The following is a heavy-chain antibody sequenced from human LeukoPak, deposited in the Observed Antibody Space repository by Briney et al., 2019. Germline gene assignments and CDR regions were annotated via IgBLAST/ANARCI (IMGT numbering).Heavy chain of an antibody. CDR2: ISHTGGT. D-gene: IGHD3-10*01. CDR1: GGSIRSYY. CDR3: ARRSVTRWYYSD. V-gene: IGHV4-59*08. Sequence: PSETLSLTCSVSGGSIRSYYWSWIRQPPGKGLEWIGYISHTGGTNYNPSLSSRVTVSVDTSRNLFSLILDLVTAADTAVYFCARRSVTRWYYSDWGQGTLVTVSS. J-gene: IGHJ4*02.